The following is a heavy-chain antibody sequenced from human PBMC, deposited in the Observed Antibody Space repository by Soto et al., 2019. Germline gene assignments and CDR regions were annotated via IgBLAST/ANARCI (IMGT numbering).Heavy chain of an antibody. CDR2: IYYSGST. J-gene: IGHJ5*02. CDR1: GGSISSYY. V-gene: IGHV4-59*01. Sequence: QVQLQESGPGLVKPSETLSLTCTVSGGSISSYYWSWIRQPPGKGLEWIGYIYYSGSTNYNPSLKSRVTISVDTSRHQLSLKLSSVTAADTAVYYCARDQQVYAISGGWFDPWGQGTLVTVSS. D-gene: IGHD2-8*01. CDR3: ARDQQVYAISGGWFDP.